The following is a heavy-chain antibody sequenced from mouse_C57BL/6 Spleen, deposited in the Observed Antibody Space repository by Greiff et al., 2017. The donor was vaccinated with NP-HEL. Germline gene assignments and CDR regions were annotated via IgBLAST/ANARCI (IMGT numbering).Heavy chain of an antibody. CDR3: ARSGYGSSYWYIDV. J-gene: IGHJ1*03. CDR2: INPGSGGT. Sequence: QVQLKESGAELVRPGTSVKVSCKASGYAFTNYLIEWVKQRPGQGLEWIGVINPGSGGTNYNEKFKGKATLTADKSSSTAYMQLSSLTSEDSAVYFCARSGYGSSYWYIDVWGTGTTVTVSS. CDR1: GYAFTNYL. V-gene: IGHV1-54*01. D-gene: IGHD1-1*01.